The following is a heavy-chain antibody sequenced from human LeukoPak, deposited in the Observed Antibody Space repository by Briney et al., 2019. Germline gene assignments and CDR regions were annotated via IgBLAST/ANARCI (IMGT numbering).Heavy chain of an antibody. CDR3: ARISPYIAAADYYFDY. CDR1: GGSISSYY. V-gene: IGHV4-59*08. J-gene: IGHJ4*02. Sequence: SETLSLTFTVSGGSISSYYWSWIRQPPGKGLEWIGYIYYSGSTNYNPSLKGRVTISVDTSKNQFSLKLSSVTAADTAVYYCARISPYIAAADYYFDYWGQGTLVTVSS. CDR2: IYYSGST. D-gene: IGHD6-13*01.